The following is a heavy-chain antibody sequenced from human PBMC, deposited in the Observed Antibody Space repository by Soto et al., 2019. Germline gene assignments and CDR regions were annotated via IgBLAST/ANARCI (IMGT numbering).Heavy chain of an antibody. D-gene: IGHD2-15*01. CDR1: GGSLSCFF. Sequence: SETLSLTCAVSGGSLSCFFWGWIRQPPGKGLEWIGEVNHGGSTNYNPSLKSRVTISSDTSKNHFSLTLRSVTAADTAVYYCARAAVAAGGPFDKWGQGALVTVSS. J-gene: IGHJ4*02. V-gene: IGHV4-34*01. CDR3: ARAAVAAGGPFDK. CDR2: VNHGGST.